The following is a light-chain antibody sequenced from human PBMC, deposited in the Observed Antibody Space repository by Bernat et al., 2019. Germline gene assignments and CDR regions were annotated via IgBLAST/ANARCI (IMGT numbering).Light chain of an antibody. V-gene: IGLV2-23*01. Sequence: QSALTQPASVSGSPGQSITISCTGTSRDVGTYKFVSWYQQHPGKVPKVMIYEGSKRPSGVSNSFSGSKSGNTASLTISGLQAEDEAYYSCCSYAGSSTFYAFGSGTKVTVL. J-gene: IGLJ1*01. CDR3: CSYAGSSTFYA. CDR1: SRDVGTYKF. CDR2: EGS.